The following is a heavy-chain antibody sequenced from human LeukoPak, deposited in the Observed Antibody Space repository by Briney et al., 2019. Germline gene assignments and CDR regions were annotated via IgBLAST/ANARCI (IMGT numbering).Heavy chain of an antibody. Sequence: GGSLRLSCAASGFSLSSYWMSWVRQAPGKGLEWVANIKQDGSEKYYVDSVKGRFTISRDNAKNSLYLQMNSLRAEDTAVYYCARGEATIFDYWGQGTLVTVSS. D-gene: IGHD5-12*01. CDR3: ARGEATIFDY. J-gene: IGHJ4*02. CDR2: IKQDGSEK. CDR1: GFSLSSYW. V-gene: IGHV3-7*01.